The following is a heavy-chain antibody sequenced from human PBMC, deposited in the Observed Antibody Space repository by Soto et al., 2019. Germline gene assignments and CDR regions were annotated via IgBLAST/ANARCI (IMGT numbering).Heavy chain of an antibody. V-gene: IGHV1-69*12. Sequence: QVQLVQSGAEVKKPGTSVKVSCKGSGGTFSSYVISWVRQAPGQGLEWMGGIIPKFGTTKYAQKFQGRVTLTADESTIIVYMELSSLRSEDTAVYYCARVGDDRFGIYYYGLDVWGQGTTVTVS. CDR3: ARVGDDRFGIYYYGLDV. D-gene: IGHD3-10*01. J-gene: IGHJ6*02. CDR2: IIPKFGTT. CDR1: GGTFSSYV.